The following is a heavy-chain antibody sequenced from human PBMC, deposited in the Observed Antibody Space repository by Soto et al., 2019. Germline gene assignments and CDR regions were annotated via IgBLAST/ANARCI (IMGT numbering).Heavy chain of an antibody. CDR3: ARLVQHSLRPYYCYGMDG. D-gene: IGHD3-3*02. CDR2: INAGNGNT. J-gene: IGHJ6*04. V-gene: IGHV1-3*01. CDR1: GYTFTSYA. Sequence: QVQLVQSGAEVKKPGASVKVSCKASGYTFTSYAMHWVRQAPGQRFEWMGWINAGNGNTKYSQKFQGRVTITRDTYASTAYMELSSLRSEDTAVYYCARLVQHSLRPYYCYGMDGWGEGTTVTVSS.